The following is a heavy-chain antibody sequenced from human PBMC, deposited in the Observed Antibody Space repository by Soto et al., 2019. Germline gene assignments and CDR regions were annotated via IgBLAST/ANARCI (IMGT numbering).Heavy chain of an antibody. Sequence: ASVKVSCKVSGYTLTELSMHCARQAPGKGLEWMGGFDPEDGGTIYARKFQGRVTMTEDTSTDTAYMELSSLRSEDTAVYYCATQPRIFLRYYDILTGYYNTNYFDYWGQGTLVTVSS. CDR1: GYTLTELS. CDR2: FDPEDGGT. V-gene: IGHV1-24*01. J-gene: IGHJ4*02. D-gene: IGHD3-9*01. CDR3: ATQPRIFLRYYDILTGYYNTNYFDY.